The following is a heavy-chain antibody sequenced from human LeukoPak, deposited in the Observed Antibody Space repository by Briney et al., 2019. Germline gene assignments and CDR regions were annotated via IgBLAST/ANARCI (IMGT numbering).Heavy chain of an antibody. V-gene: IGHV4-59*01. D-gene: IGHD6-6*01. J-gene: IGHJ6*03. CDR3: ARAIEEYSRSSSAYMDV. Sequence: SETLSLTCTVSGGSISSYYWSWIRQPPGKGLEWIGYIYYSGSTNYNPSLKSRVTISVDTSKNQFSLKLSSVTAADTAVYYCARAIEEYSRSSSAYMDVWGKGTTVTVSS. CDR1: GGSISSYY. CDR2: IYYSGST.